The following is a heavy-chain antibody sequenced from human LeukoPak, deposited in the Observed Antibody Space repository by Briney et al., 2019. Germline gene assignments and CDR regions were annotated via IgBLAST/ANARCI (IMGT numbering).Heavy chain of an antibody. V-gene: IGHV3-53*01. D-gene: IGHD1-26*01. Sequence: GGSLRHSCAPSGFTLCSSYMRWVRQAPGKGREWVSVIYSGCSTYYADSMKGRFTLSRDNSKNPLYLQMNSLSAEDTAVYYCARLSGSYYEADYWGQGTLVTVSS. CDR2: IYSGCST. CDR1: GFTLCSSY. J-gene: IGHJ4*02. CDR3: ARLSGSYYEADY.